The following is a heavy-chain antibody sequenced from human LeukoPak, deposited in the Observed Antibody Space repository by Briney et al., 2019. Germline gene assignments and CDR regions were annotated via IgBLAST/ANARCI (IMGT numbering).Heavy chain of an antibody. J-gene: IGHJ6*03. Sequence: RPGGSLRLSCAASGFTFDDNGMSWVRQAPGKWLEWVSGINWNGGSTGYADSVKGRFTISRDNAKNSLYLQVNSLRAEDTALYYCARDDSGYYDYTSYYMDVWGKRTTVTVSS. D-gene: IGHD3-3*01. CDR2: INWNGGST. CDR3: ARDDSGYYDYTSYYMDV. CDR1: GFTFDDNG. V-gene: IGHV3-20*04.